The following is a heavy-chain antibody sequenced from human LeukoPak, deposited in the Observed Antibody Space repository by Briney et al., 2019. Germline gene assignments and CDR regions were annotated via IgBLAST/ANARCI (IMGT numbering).Heavy chain of an antibody. CDR2: MNPNSGNT. Sequence: ASVKVSCKASGYTFTSYDINWVRQATGQGLEWMGWMNPNSGNTGYAQKFQGRVTITRNTSISTAYMELSSLRSEDTAVYYCARGGEYSSSSGDYFDYWGQGTLVTVSS. V-gene: IGHV1-8*01. CDR1: GYTFTSYD. D-gene: IGHD6-6*01. CDR3: ARGGEYSSSSGDYFDY. J-gene: IGHJ4*02.